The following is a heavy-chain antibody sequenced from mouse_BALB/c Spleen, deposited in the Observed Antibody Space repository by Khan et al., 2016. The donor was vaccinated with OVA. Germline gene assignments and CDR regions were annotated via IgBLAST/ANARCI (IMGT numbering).Heavy chain of an antibody. CDR3: ARKDYYDYDPFPY. Sequence: EVQLQESGPGLVKPSQSLSLTCTVTGYSITSEFAWNWIRQFLANKLEWMGYISYSGNTRYNPSLKSLISITRDTSRNQFFLQLNSVTTEDTATYYCARKDYYDYDPFPYWGQGTLVTVSA. V-gene: IGHV3-2*02. CDR2: ISYSGNT. D-gene: IGHD2-4*01. CDR1: GYSITSEFA. J-gene: IGHJ3*01.